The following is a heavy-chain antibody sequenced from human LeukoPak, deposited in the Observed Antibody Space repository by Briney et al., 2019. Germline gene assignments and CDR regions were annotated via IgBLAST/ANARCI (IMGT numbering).Heavy chain of an antibody. Sequence: PGGSLRLSCAASGFTVSNNYMSWVRQAPGKGLEWVSIIYSGGNTYYADSVKGRFTISRDNSKNTLYLQMNSLRAEDTAVYYCARVTGPTSTVVRGVIIPAFDSWGQGTLVTVSS. J-gene: IGHJ4*02. CDR1: GFTVSNNY. D-gene: IGHD3-10*01. V-gene: IGHV3-53*01. CDR2: IYSGGNT. CDR3: ARVTGPTSTVVRGVIIPAFDS.